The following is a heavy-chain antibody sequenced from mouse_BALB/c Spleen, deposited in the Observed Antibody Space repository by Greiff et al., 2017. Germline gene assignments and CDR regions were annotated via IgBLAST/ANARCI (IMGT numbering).Heavy chain of an antibody. CDR1: GFTFSSFG. J-gene: IGHJ4*01. V-gene: IGHV5-17*02. CDR2: ISSGSSTI. CDR3: ARRVPNWDAMDY. D-gene: IGHD4-1*01. Sequence: DVQLVESGGGLVQPGGSRKLSCAASGFTFSSFGMHWVRQAPEKGLEWVAYISSGSSTIYYADTVKGRFTISRDNPKNTLFLQMTSLRSEDTAMYYCARRVPNWDAMDYWGQGTSVTVSS.